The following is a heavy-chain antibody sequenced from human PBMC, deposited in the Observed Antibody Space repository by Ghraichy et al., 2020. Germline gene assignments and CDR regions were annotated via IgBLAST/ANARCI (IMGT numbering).Heavy chain of an antibody. CDR3: VRPNREYYDFWSGYYRN. D-gene: IGHD3-3*01. CDR1: GFTFSSYT. Sequence: GGSLRLSCAASGFTFSSYTMSWVRQAPGKGLEWVSYISSSSSTIYYADSVKGRFTISRDNAKNSLHLQMNSLRDEDTAVYYCVRPNREYYDFWSGYYRNWGQGTLVTVSS. V-gene: IGHV3-48*02. CDR2: ISSSSSTI. J-gene: IGHJ4*02.